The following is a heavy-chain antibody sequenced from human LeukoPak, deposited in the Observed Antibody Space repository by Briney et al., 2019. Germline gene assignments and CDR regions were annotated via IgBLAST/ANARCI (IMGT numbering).Heavy chain of an antibody. D-gene: IGHD2-15*01. Sequence: ASVKVSCKVSGYTLTELSMHWVRQAPGKGLEWMGGFDPEDGETIYAQKFQGRVTMTEDTSTDTAYMELSSLRSEDTAVYYCATALDFFVVAARAQGAFDIWGQGTMVTVSS. V-gene: IGHV1-24*01. CDR2: FDPEDGET. CDR1: GYTLTELS. CDR3: ATALDFFVVAARAQGAFDI. J-gene: IGHJ3*02.